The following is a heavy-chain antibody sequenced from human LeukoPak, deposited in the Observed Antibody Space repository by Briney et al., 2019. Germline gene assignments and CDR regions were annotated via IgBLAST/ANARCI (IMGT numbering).Heavy chain of an antibody. CDR3: ATATSLDYGDYFFHH. CDR1: GFTFSSYE. CDR2: ISRSGNAI. J-gene: IGHJ1*01. V-gene: IGHV3-48*03. Sequence: PGGSLRLSCAVSGFTFSSYEMNWVRQAPGKGLEWLSYISRSGNAIYYADSMKGRFTISRDNAKNSLYLQMNSLRVEDTAVYYCATATSLDYGDYFFHHWGQGTLVTVSS. D-gene: IGHD4-17*01.